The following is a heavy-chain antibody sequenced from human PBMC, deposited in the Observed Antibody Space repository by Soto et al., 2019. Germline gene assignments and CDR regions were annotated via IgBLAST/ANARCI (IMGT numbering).Heavy chain of an antibody. CDR2: ISSSSGYI. Sequence: EVQLVESGGGLVKPGGSLRLSCAASGFTFSSYSMNWVRQAPGKGLEWVSSISSSSGYIYYADSVRGRFTISRDNAQNSLFLHMNSLIAEDTAVYYCASLYYYDSSGYFGGHYYYGMDVWGQGTTVTVSS. CDR1: GFTFSSYS. CDR3: ASLYYYDSSGYFGGHYYYGMDV. D-gene: IGHD3-22*01. J-gene: IGHJ6*02. V-gene: IGHV3-21*01.